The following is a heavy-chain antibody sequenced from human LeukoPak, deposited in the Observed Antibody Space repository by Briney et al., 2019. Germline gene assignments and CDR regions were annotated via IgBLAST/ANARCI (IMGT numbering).Heavy chain of an antibody. CDR2: IYYSGST. D-gene: IGHD3-22*01. Sequence: SETLSLTCTVSGASIISSPYFWGWIRQPPGKNLECIGSIYYSGSTSYNPSLKSRVTISVDTSENQLSLKLSSVTAADTAVYYCARHGSNYYDSSGYFDYWGQGTLVTVSS. V-gene: IGHV4-39*01. J-gene: IGHJ4*02. CDR1: GASIISSPYF. CDR3: ARHGSNYYDSSGYFDY.